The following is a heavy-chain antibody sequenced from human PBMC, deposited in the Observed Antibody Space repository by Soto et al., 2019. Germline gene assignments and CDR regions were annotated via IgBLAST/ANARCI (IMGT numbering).Heavy chain of an antibody. V-gene: IGHV4-30-4*01. CDR1: GGSISSGDYY. Sequence: SETLSLTCTVSGGSISSGDYYWSWIRQPPGKGLGWIGYIYYSGSTYYNPSLKSRVTISVDTSKNQFSLKLSSVTAADTAVYYCARAGVRVYWFDPWGQGTLVTVSS. J-gene: IGHJ5*02. CDR2: IYYSGST. CDR3: ARAGVRVYWFDP. D-gene: IGHD3-10*01.